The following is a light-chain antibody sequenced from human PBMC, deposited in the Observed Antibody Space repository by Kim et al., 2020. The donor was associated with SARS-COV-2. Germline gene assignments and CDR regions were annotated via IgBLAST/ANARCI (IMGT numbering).Light chain of an antibody. Sequence: LTQPASVSGSPGQSITISCTGTSSDVGGYNYVSWYQQHPGKAPKLMIYDVSKRPSGVSNRFSGSKSGNTASLTVSGLQAEDEADYYCSSYTSSSTFVFGTGTKVTVL. V-gene: IGLV2-14*01. CDR3: SSYTSSSTFV. J-gene: IGLJ1*01. CDR1: SSDVGGYNY. CDR2: DVS.